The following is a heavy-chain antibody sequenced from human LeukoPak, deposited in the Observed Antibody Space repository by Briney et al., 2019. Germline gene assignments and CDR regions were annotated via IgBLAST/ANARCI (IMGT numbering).Heavy chain of an antibody. Sequence: GGSLRLSCAASGFTFSSYAMHWVRQAPGKGLELVAVISYDGSNKYYADSVKGRFTISRDNSKNTLYLQMNSLRAEDTAVYYCARDHVVRGVIVGANWFDPWGQGTLVTVSS. CDR3: ARDHVVRGVIVGANWFDP. V-gene: IGHV3-30*04. J-gene: IGHJ5*02. CDR1: GFTFSSYA. CDR2: ISYDGSNK. D-gene: IGHD3-10*01.